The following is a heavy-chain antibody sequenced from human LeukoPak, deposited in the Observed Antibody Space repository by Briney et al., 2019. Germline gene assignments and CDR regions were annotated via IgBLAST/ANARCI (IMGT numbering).Heavy chain of an antibody. CDR3: AREDPGAAAGGSLGC. J-gene: IGHJ4*01. D-gene: IGHD6-13*01. CDR2: IYPSGSS. V-gene: IGHV4-4*07. Sequence: SETLSLTCAVYGGSFSGYYWTWIRQPAGKELEWIGRIYPSGSSNDNPSLKSRVTMSADTSNNQFSLKVTSMTAADTAMYYCAREDPGAAAGGSLGCWGQGTLVTVSS. CDR1: GGSFSGYY.